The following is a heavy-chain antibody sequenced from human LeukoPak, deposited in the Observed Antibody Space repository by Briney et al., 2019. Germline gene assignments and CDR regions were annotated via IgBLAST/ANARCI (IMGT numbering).Heavy chain of an antibody. CDR1: GGSISSYY. CDR2: IYTSGST. J-gene: IGHJ5*02. CDR3: AREAYYYPS. D-gene: IGHD3-22*01. Sequence: SETLSLTCTVSGGSISSYYWSWMRQPAGKGLEWIGRIYTSGSTTYNPSLKSRVTMSVEKSKKHISLKLRSVTAADTAVYYCAREAYYYPSWGQGTLVTVSS. V-gene: IGHV4-4*07.